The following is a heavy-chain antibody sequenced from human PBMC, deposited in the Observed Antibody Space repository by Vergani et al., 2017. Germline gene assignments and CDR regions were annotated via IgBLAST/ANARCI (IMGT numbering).Heavy chain of an antibody. V-gene: IGHV3-7*01. CDR3: ASPMTYSSSWYDAFDI. Sequence: EVQLVESGGGLVQPGGSLRLSCAASGFSLSRFWMSWVRQAPEKGLEWVAHISPDGSATSYVDSVKGRFTISRDNTKNSLSLQMSGLRVEDTAVYYCASPMTYSSSWYDAFDIWGQGTMVTVSS. D-gene: IGHD6-13*01. CDR2: ISPDGSAT. CDR1: GFSLSRFW. J-gene: IGHJ3*02.